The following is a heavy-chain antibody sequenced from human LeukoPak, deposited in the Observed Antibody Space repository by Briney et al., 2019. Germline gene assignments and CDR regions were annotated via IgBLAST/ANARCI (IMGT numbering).Heavy chain of an antibody. D-gene: IGHD3-9*01. CDR2: ISGSSIYT. CDR1: GTTFSDYY. Sequence: PGGALRLSCVASGTTFSDYYMSWIRQAPGKGLEWVSYISGSSIYTNYADSLKGRFTISRDNAKNSLYLQMNSLRDEDTAVYYCARTTYYDILTGHRGAFDIWGQGTKVTVSS. V-gene: IGHV3-11*03. CDR3: ARTTYYDILTGHRGAFDI. J-gene: IGHJ3*02.